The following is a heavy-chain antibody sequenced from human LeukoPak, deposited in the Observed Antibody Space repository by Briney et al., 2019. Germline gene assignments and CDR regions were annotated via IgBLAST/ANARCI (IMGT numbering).Heavy chain of an antibody. V-gene: IGHV1-8*03. J-gene: IGHJ4*02. D-gene: IGHD6-19*01. Sequence: ASVKVSCKASGYTFTSYDINWVRQATGQGLEWMGWMNPNSGNTGYAQKFQGRVTITRNTSISTAYMELSSLRSEDMAVYYCARDQSGGWYLAYWGQGTLVTVSS. CDR2: MNPNSGNT. CDR1: GYTFTSYD. CDR3: ARDQSGGWYLAY.